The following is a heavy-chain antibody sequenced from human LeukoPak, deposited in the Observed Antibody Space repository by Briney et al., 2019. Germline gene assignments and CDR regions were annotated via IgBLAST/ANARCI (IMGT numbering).Heavy chain of an antibody. CDR2: INTSGGST. D-gene: IGHD1-26*01. J-gene: IGHJ4*02. CDR3: ARDSGSYRIFDQSFDY. Sequence: PGGSLRLSCVASGFTFRHYDMSWVRQAPGKGLEWVSSINTSGGSTYYADSVKGRFTISRDNSKNTLYLQMNSLRAEDTALYYCARDSGSYRIFDQSFDYWGQGTLVTVSS. V-gene: IGHV3-23*01. CDR1: GFTFRHYD.